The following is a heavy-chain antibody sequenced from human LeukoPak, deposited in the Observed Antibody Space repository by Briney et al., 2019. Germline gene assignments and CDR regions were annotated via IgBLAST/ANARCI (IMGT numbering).Heavy chain of an antibody. J-gene: IGHJ4*02. CDR1: GFSFSTYA. V-gene: IGHV3-23*01. CDR3: ANRPLDY. Sequence: PGGSLRLSCAASGFSFSTYAMSWVRQAPGKGLEGVSAISATGGSTYYADSVKGRFTISRDNSNNTLYLQINTLRAEDTAVYYCANRPLDYWGQGTLVTVSS. CDR2: ISATGGST.